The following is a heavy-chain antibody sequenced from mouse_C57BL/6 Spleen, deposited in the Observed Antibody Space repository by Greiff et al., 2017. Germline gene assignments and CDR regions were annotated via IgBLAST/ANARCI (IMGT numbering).Heavy chain of an antibody. V-gene: IGHV3-6*01. Sequence: VQLPQSGPGLVKPSQSLSLTCSVTGYSITSGYYWNWIRQFPGNKLEWMGYISYDGSNNYNPSLKNRISITRDTSKNQFFLKLNSVTTEDTATYYCASRYYYGSSPFDVWGTGTTVTVSS. D-gene: IGHD1-1*01. CDR2: ISYDGSN. J-gene: IGHJ1*03. CDR1: GYSITSGYY. CDR3: ASRYYYGSSPFDV.